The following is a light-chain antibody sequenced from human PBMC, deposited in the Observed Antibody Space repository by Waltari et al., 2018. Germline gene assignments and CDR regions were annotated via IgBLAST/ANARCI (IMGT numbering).Light chain of an antibody. V-gene: IGLV1-44*01. CDR2: RSD. J-gene: IGLJ3*02. CDR3: AAWDDSLNGRWV. CDR1: ASTIGNNL. Sequence: QSVLTQPPSVSGTPGHRVTISCSGSASTIGNNLVNWYQQFPGKAPKPLIYRSDQRPSGAPDRFSGSKSGTSASLAISGLQSEDEADYYCAAWDDSLNGRWVFGGGTKVTVL.